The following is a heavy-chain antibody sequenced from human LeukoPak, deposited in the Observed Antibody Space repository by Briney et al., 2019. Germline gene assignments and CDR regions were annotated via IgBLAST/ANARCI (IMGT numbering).Heavy chain of an antibody. V-gene: IGHV3-66*01. CDR3: ARDVAAPGGVYFDY. D-gene: IGHD3-16*01. CDR2: IYTGGTT. J-gene: IGHJ4*02. Sequence: GESLKISRAASGFTVSSNSMSWVRQAPGKGLVWVSVIYTGGTTYYADSVKGRFTISRDNSKNTLYLQMNSLRAEDTAVYYCARDVAAPGGVYFDYWGQGTLVTVSS. CDR1: GFTVSSNS.